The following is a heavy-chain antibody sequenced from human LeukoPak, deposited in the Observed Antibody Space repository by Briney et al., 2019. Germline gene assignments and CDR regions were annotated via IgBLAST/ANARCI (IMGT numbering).Heavy chain of an antibody. V-gene: IGHV3-30-3*01. CDR1: GFTFSSYA. Sequence: PGGSLRLSCAASGFTFSSYAMHWVRQAPGKGLEWVAVISYDGSNKYYADSVKGRFTISRDNSKNTLYLQLNSLRAEDTAVYYCARDRGRAVAAPYYFDYWGQGTLVTVSS. CDR3: ARDRGRAVAAPYYFDY. CDR2: ISYDGSNK. D-gene: IGHD6-19*01. J-gene: IGHJ4*02.